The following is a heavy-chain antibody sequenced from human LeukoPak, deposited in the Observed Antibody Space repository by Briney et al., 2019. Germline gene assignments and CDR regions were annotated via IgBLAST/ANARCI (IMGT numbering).Heavy chain of an antibody. J-gene: IGHJ4*02. Sequence: ASVKVSCKASGYTFTGYYMHWVRQAPGQGLEWMGWINPNSGGTNYAQKFQGRVTMTRDTSISTAYMELSRLRSDDTAVYYCARDHTMVRGVITEDYWGQGTLVTVSS. V-gene: IGHV1-2*02. CDR1: GYTFTGYY. CDR3: ARDHTMVRGVITEDY. CDR2: INPNSGGT. D-gene: IGHD3-10*01.